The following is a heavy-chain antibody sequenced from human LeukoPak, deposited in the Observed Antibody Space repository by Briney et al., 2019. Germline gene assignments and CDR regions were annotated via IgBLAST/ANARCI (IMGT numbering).Heavy chain of an antibody. V-gene: IGHV1-69*13. Sequence: ASVKVSCKASGGTFSSYAISWVRQAPGQGLEWMGGIIPIFGTANYAQKFQGRVTITADESTSTAYMELSSLRSEDTAVYYCARDEQLVPLGVYSYMDVWGKGTTVTVSS. CDR1: GGTFSSYA. CDR3: ARDEQLVPLGVYSYMDV. CDR2: IIPIFGTA. D-gene: IGHD6-13*01. J-gene: IGHJ6*03.